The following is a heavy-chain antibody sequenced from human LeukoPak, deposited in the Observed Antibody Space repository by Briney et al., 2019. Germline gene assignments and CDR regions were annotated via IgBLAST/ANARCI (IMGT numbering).Heavy chain of an antibody. J-gene: IGHJ3*02. CDR1: GLTFDDYA. CDR2: ISWNSGSI. D-gene: IGHD5-12*01. V-gene: IGHV3-9*03. CDR3: AKAVVATTTSAFDI. Sequence: PGRSLRLSCAASGLTFDDYAMHWVRQAPGKGLEWVSGISWNSGSIGYADSVKGRFTISRDNAKNSLYLQMNSLRAEDMALYYCAKAVVATTTSAFDIWGQGTMVTVSS.